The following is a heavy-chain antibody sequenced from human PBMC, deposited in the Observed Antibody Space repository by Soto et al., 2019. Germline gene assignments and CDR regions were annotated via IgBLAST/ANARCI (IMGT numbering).Heavy chain of an antibody. CDR1: GFPFSSYA. Sequence: PGGSLRLSCAASGFPFSSYAMSWVRQAPGKGLEWVSAISGSGGSTYYADSVKGRFTISRDNSKNTLYLQMNSLRAEDTAVYYCAKGPSGLLWFGELYDYWGQGTLVTSPQ. V-gene: IGHV3-23*01. D-gene: IGHD3-10*01. CDR3: AKGPSGLLWFGELYDY. J-gene: IGHJ4*02. CDR2: ISGSGGST.